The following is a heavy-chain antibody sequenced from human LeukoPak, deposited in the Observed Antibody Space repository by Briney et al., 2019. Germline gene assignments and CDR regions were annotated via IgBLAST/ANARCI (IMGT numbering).Heavy chain of an antibody. V-gene: IGHV4-39*01. Sequence: SETLSLTCTVSGGSISSSSHYWGWIRQPPGKGLEWIGSIYYSGSTYYNPSLKSRVTISVDTSKNQFSLKLSSVTAADTAVYYCARQGDYYDSSGYPLDWGQGTLVTVSS. J-gene: IGHJ4*02. CDR1: GGSISSSSHY. D-gene: IGHD3-22*01. CDR3: ARQGDYYDSSGYPLD. CDR2: IYYSGST.